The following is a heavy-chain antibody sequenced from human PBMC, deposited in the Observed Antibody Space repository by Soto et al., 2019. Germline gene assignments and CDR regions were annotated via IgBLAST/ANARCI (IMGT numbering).Heavy chain of an antibody. V-gene: IGHV6-1*01. J-gene: IGHJ5*02. Sequence: SQTLSLTCAISGDSVSSNTASWNWIRQSPSRGLEWLGRTYFRSKWYNDYAVSVKSRIIINPDTSNNQFSLKLSSVTAADTAVYYCARVNYDFWSGYSPYNWFDPWGQGTLVTVSS. CDR2: TYFRSKWYN. CDR1: GDSVSSNTAS. CDR3: ARVNYDFWSGYSPYNWFDP. D-gene: IGHD3-3*01.